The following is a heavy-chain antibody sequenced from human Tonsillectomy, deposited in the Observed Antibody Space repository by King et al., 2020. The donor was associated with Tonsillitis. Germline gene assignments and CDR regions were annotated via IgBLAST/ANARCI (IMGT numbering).Heavy chain of an antibody. CDR2: MNDSGSNK. V-gene: IGHV3-23*04. Sequence: VQLVESGGGLVQPGGSLRLSCEGSGFTFSDYAMSWVLQGPGKGLEWVSSMNDSGSNKYKADSVKGRFTISRDNSKNTLYLQMDSLRDEDTAGYYCAKGPIASAPHWYFDLWGRGTLVTVSS. D-gene: IGHD6-13*01. J-gene: IGHJ2*01. CDR3: AKGPIASAPHWYFDL. CDR1: GFTFSDYA.